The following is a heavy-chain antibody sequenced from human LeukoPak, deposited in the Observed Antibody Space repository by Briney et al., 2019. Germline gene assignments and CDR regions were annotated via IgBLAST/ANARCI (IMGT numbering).Heavy chain of an antibody. Sequence: PGGSLRLSCAASGFTFSSYAMSWVRQAPGKGLEWVSAISGSGGSTYYADSVKGRFTISRDNSKNTLYLQMNSLRAEDTAVYYCAKAHYGSGSYYKNSDFAYWGQGTLVTVSS. J-gene: IGHJ4*02. CDR1: GFTFSSYA. D-gene: IGHD3-10*01. V-gene: IGHV3-23*01. CDR3: AKAHYGSGSYYKNSDFAY. CDR2: ISGSGGST.